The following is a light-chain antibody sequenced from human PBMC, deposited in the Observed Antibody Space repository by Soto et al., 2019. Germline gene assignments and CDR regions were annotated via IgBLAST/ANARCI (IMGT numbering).Light chain of an antibody. J-gene: IGKJ3*01. Sequence: DIQMTQSPSSLSASVGDRVTITCRASQTMTMYLNWYQHKPGKAPKLLIYATSSLQSGVPSRFSGSGSGTDFTLTISSLQPEDFATYYCLQTYSAPFTFGPGTKVDIK. CDR1: QTMTMY. V-gene: IGKV1-39*01. CDR2: ATS. CDR3: LQTYSAPFT.